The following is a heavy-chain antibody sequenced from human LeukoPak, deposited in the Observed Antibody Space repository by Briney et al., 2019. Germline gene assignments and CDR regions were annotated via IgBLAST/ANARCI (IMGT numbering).Heavy chain of an antibody. D-gene: IGHD3-9*01. CDR1: GFTFSSYA. J-gene: IGHJ4*02. Sequence: GGSLRLSCAASGFTFSSYAMHWVRQAPGKGLEWVAVISYDGSNKYYADSVKGRFTISRDNSKNTLYLQMNSLRAEDTAVYYCARESRTLTGYPYYFDYWGQGTLVTVSS. CDR2: ISYDGSNK. CDR3: ARESRTLTGYPYYFDY. V-gene: IGHV3-30*04.